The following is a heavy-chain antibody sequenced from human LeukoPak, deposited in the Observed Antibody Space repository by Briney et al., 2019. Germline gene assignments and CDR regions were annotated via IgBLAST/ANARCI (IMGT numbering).Heavy chain of an antibody. CDR2: IIPIFGTA. J-gene: IGHJ6*02. D-gene: IGHD2/OR15-2a*01. CDR1: GGTFSSYA. CDR3: ARDMGPPFSLDV. Sequence: GASVTVSCKASGGTFSSYAISWVRQAPGQGLEWMGGIIPIFGTANYAQKFQGRVTITADESTSTAYMELSSLRSEDTAVYYCARDMGPPFSLDVWGQGTTVTVSS. V-gene: IGHV1-69*13.